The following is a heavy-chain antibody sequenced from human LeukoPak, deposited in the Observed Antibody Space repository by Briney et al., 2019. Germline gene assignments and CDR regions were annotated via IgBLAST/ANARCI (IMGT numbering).Heavy chain of an antibody. D-gene: IGHD3-3*01. Sequence: SGTLSLTCAVSGGSISSSNWWTWVRQPPGEALEWIGEIYHAGSTKYNPSLKSRLTISVDKSNNSFSLSLTSVTAADTAVYYCARGSGYDFWSGYLNWFDPWGQGTLVTVSS. CDR1: GGSISSSNW. CDR3: ARGSGYDFWSGYLNWFDP. J-gene: IGHJ5*02. V-gene: IGHV4-4*02. CDR2: IYHAGST.